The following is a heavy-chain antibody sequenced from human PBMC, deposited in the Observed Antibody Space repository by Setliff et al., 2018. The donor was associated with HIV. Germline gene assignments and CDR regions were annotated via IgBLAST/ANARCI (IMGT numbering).Heavy chain of an antibody. J-gene: IGHJ1*01. CDR1: GYSFTSYY. Sequence: ASVKVSCKASGYSFTSYYVHWVRQAPGQGLEWMGIINPSGGTTSYAQKFQGRVTMTRDTSTSTVYMELSSLRSEDTAVYYCAADTLQFFHWGQGTLVTVSS. V-gene: IGHV1-46*01. D-gene: IGHD3-3*01. CDR2: INPSGGTT. CDR3: AADTLQFFH.